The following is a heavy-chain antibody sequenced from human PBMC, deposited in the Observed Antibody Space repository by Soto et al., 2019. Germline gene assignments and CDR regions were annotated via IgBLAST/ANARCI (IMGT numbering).Heavy chain of an antibody. CDR2: ISANSGGT. CDR3: ARELGQQLSGWFDP. CDR1: GYTFTSYA. V-gene: IGHV1-2*04. D-gene: IGHD6-13*01. J-gene: IGHJ5*02. Sequence: SVKVSCEASGYTFTSYALSWVRQAPGQGLEWMGWISANSGGTNYAQKFQGWVTMTRDTSISTAYMELSRLRSDDTAVYYCARELGQQLSGWFDPWGQGTLVTVSS.